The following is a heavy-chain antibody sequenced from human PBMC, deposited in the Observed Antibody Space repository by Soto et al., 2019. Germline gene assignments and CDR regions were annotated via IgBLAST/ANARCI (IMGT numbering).Heavy chain of an antibody. J-gene: IGHJ6*02. CDR1: GGPISSSSYY. CDR3: ARRRCSTTSCYPYYYYGLDV. D-gene: IGHD2-2*01. V-gene: IGHV4-39*01. CDR2: IFYSGRT. Sequence: QLQLQESGPGLVKPSETLSLTCSVSGGPISSSSYYWGWIRQPPGKGLEWIGSIFYSGRTDYNPSLKCRVTIYVHRSKNQFSLKLNSVTAADTAVYYCARRRCSTTSCYPYYYYGLDVWGQGTTVTVSS.